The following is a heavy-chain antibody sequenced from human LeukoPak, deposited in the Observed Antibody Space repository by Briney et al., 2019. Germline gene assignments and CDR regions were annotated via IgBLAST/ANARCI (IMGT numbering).Heavy chain of an antibody. D-gene: IGHD5-12*01. V-gene: IGHV3-53*01. Sequence: GGSLRHSCAASGFTVSSNYMSWVRQAPGKGLEWVSVIYSGGSTYYADFAKGRFTISRDNSKNTVYLQMNSLRAEDTAVYYCARGGGYGQYYYDYLDQGTLVTVSS. J-gene: IGHJ4*02. CDR1: GFTVSSNY. CDR3: ARGGGYGQYYYDY. CDR2: IYSGGST.